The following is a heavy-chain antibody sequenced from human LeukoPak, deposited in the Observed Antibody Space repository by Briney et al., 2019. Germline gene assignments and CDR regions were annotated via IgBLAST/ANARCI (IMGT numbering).Heavy chain of an antibody. J-gene: IGHJ4*02. Sequence: SETLSLTCTVSGGSISTSNYYWGWIRQPPGKGLEWIGNIFYSGSTYYSPSLKSRVTISLDTSRNQFSLKLSSVTAADTAVYYCASNHPPEGSKPGASGYYSYWGQGTLVTVSS. CDR3: ASNHPPEGSKPGASGYYSY. CDR2: IFYSGST. CDR1: GGSISTSNYY. V-gene: IGHV4-39*07. D-gene: IGHD3-22*01.